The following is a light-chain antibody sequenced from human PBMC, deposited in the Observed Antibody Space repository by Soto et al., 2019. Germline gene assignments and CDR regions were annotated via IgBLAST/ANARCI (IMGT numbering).Light chain of an antibody. V-gene: IGLV2-11*01. Sequence: QSALTQPASVSGSPGLSITISCTGTSNDVGGYDYVSWYRQHPDRAPRLLIYDVTKRPSGVPDRFSGSKSGNTASLTISGLQAEDEADYYCCSYAGTYTLWVFGGGTKLTVL. CDR2: DVT. CDR1: SNDVGGYDY. J-gene: IGLJ3*02. CDR3: CSYAGTYTLWV.